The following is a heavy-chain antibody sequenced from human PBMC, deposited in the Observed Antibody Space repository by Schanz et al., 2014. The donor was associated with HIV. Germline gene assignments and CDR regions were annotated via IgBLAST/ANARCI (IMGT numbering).Heavy chain of an antibody. D-gene: IGHD3-3*01. CDR3: AKTILRFLDWPNANGGMDV. CDR2: IWHDGSSK. CDR1: GFTFSSYG. J-gene: IGHJ6*02. V-gene: IGHV3-33*06. Sequence: VQLVESGGGLVQPGRSLRLSCAASGFTFSSYGMHWVRQAPGKGLEWVAVIWHDGSSKYYGDSVKGRFTISRDNSKNTLYLQMSSLREEDTAVYYCAKTILRFLDWPNANGGMDVWGLGTTVTVSS.